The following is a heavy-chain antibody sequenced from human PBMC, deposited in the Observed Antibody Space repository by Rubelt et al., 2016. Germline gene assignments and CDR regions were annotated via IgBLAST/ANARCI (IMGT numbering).Heavy chain of an antibody. Sequence: QVQLVQSGAEVKKPGSSVKVSCKASGGTFSSYAISWVRQAPGQGLEWMGGIIPVFGTANYAQKFQGRSTWTADESTSTAYMELSSLRSEDTAVYYCATTIAIRPYYFDYWGQGTLVTVSS. D-gene: IGHD6-6*01. CDR1: GGTFSSYA. CDR3: ATTIAIRPYYFDY. J-gene: IGHJ4*02. V-gene: IGHV1-69*01. CDR2: IIPVFGTA.